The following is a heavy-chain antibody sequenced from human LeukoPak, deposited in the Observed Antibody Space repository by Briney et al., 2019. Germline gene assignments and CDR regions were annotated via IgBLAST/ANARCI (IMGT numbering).Heavy chain of an antibody. D-gene: IGHD3-22*01. CDR1: GFPFSSYS. V-gene: IGHV3-21*01. Sequence: GSLRLSCAASGFPFSSYSMNWVRQAPGKGLEWVSSISSSSSSYIYYADSVKGRFTISRDNAKNSLYLQMNSLRAEDTAVYYCAKDRDYYDSSGALGYWGQGTLVTVSS. J-gene: IGHJ4*02. CDR2: ISSSSSSYI. CDR3: AKDRDYYDSSGALGY.